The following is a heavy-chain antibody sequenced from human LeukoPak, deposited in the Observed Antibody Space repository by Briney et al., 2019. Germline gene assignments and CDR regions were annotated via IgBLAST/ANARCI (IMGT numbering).Heavy chain of an antibody. V-gene: IGHV1-2*06. J-gene: IGHJ5*02. Sequence: ASVKVSCKASGYSFTDKYMHWVRQAPGHGLEWMGRINPNSGGTNYVQKFQGRVTMTTDTSMSTAYMELSRLTSDDTAVYYCARAGGLSWFDPWGQGTLVTVSS. CDR3: ARAGGLSWFDP. CDR2: INPNSGGT. CDR1: GYSFTDKY. D-gene: IGHD3-16*01.